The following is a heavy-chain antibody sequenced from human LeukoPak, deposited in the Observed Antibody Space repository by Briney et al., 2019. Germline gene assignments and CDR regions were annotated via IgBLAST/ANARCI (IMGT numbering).Heavy chain of an antibody. D-gene: IGHD6-6*01. CDR3: ARGRIAARASPFFDY. V-gene: IGHV4-59*01. J-gene: IGHJ4*02. Sequence: SETLSLTCTVSGGSISSYYWSWIRQPPGKGLEWIGYIYYSGSTNYNPSLKSRVTISVDTSKNQFSLKLSSVTAADTAVYYCARGRIAARASPFFDYWGQGTLVTVSS. CDR2: IYYSGST. CDR1: GGSISSYY.